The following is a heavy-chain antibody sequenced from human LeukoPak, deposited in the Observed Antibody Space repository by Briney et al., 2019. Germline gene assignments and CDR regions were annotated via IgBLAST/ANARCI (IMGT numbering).Heavy chain of an antibody. CDR3: ARGRLNLDY. J-gene: IGHJ4*02. CDR2: IFYTGST. V-gene: IGHV4-30-4*08. CDR1: GGSVSTIAYY. Sequence: PSETLSLTCTVSGGSVSTIAYYWGWIRQPPGKGLEWIGSIFYTGSTYYNPSLKSRVTLSVDTSKTQFSLKLNSVTAADTAVYYCARGRLNLDYWGQGALVTVSS. D-gene: IGHD1-14*01.